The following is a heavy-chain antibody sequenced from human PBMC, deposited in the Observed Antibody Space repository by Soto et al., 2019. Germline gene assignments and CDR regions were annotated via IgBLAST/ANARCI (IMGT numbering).Heavy chain of an antibody. J-gene: IGHJ6*02. CDR2: MNPNSGNT. CDR1: GYTFTSYD. Sequence: QVQLVQSGAEVKKPGASVKVSCKASGYTFTSYDINWVRQATGQGLEWMGWMNPNSGNTGYAQKFQGRVTMTRNTSISTAYMELSSLRSEDTAVYYCASVPYDFWSGYPPNGMDVWGQGTTVTGSS. V-gene: IGHV1-8*01. D-gene: IGHD3-3*01. CDR3: ASVPYDFWSGYPPNGMDV.